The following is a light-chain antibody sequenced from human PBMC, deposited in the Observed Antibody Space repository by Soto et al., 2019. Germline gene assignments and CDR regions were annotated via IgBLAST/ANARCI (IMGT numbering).Light chain of an antibody. V-gene: IGKV1-5*01. CDR3: QPYHHYWT. Sequence: IQRTQYASTPPASVGDRDTITCRANQSISTWLAWYQQKPGKAPNLLIYDVYNLESGVPSRFSGSGSGTEFTLTIRRLQPDDFATYYCQPYHHYWTFGQGTKVDIK. CDR2: DVY. CDR1: QSISTW. J-gene: IGKJ1*01.